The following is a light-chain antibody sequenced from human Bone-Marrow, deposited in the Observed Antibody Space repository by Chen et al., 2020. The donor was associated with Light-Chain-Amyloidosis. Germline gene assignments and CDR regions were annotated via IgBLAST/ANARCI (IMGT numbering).Light chain of an antibody. CDR1: SSDVGGDNH. Sequence: QSALTPPASVSGSPGQSITISCTGTSSDVGGDNHVSWYQQHPDKAPKLMIYEVTNRPSWVPDRFSGSKSTNTASLTISGLQTEDEADYFCSSYTITNTLVFGSGTRVTVL. J-gene: IGLJ1*01. CDR2: EVT. CDR3: SSYTITNTLV. V-gene: IGLV2-14*01.